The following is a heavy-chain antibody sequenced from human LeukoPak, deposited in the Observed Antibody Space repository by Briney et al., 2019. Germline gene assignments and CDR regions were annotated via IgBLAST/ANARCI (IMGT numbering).Heavy chain of an antibody. V-gene: IGHV4-59*08. CDR2: ISYSGST. CDR1: GASISSGY. D-gene: IGHD2-8*01. Sequence: PSETPSLTCTASGASISSGYWSWIRQPPGKGLELIGFISYSGSTTYNPSLKSRVTISVDTSRSQFSLKLTSVTAADTAVYYCARLGSNNGWYWHFDVWGRGTLVTVSS. J-gene: IGHJ2*01. CDR3: ARLGSNNGWYWHFDV.